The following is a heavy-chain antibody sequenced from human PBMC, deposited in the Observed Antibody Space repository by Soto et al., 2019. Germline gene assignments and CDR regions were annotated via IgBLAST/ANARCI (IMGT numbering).Heavy chain of an antibody. Sequence: SETLSLTCAVYGGSFSGYYWGWIRQPPGKGLEWIGESNHSGSTNYNPSRKSRVTISVDTSKNQFSLRLSSVTAADTAVYYCARACCRIAVAGIWESDNCFDPWCQGTLVTVSS. CDR1: GGSFSGYY. V-gene: IGHV4-34*01. D-gene: IGHD6-19*01. CDR2: SNHSGST. CDR3: ARACCRIAVAGIWESDNCFDP. J-gene: IGHJ5*02.